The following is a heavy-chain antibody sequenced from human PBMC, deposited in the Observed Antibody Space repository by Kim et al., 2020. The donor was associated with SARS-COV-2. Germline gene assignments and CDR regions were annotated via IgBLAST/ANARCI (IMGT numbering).Heavy chain of an antibody. J-gene: IGHJ3*02. Sequence: GESLKISCKGSGYSFTSYWIGWVRQMPGKGLEWMGIIYPGDSDTRYSPSFQGQVTISADKSISTAYLQWSSLKASDTAMYYCARLLPTRWLRHHAFDIWGQGTMVTVSS. CDR1: GYSFTSYW. V-gene: IGHV5-51*01. D-gene: IGHD3-10*01. CDR2: IYPGDSDT. CDR3: ARLLPTRWLRHHAFDI.